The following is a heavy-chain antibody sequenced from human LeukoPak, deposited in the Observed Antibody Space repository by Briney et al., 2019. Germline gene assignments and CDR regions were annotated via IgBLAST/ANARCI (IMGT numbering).Heavy chain of an antibody. J-gene: IGHJ3*02. CDR1: GGSISSYY. CDR2: IYTSGST. Sequence: SETLSLTCTVSGGSISSYYWSWIRQPAGKGLEWIGRIYTSGSTNYNPSLKSRVTMSVDTSKNQLSLKLSSVTAADTAVYYCARGGSFNYDSSGYYYVGAFDIWGQGTMVTVSS. CDR3: ARGGSFNYDSSGYYYVGAFDI. V-gene: IGHV4-4*07. D-gene: IGHD3-22*01.